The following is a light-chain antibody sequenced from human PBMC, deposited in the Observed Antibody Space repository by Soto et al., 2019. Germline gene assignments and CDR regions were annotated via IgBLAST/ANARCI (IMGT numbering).Light chain of an antibody. CDR2: SAS. V-gene: IGKV3-15*01. CDR1: QSISDT. J-gene: IGKJ5*01. Sequence: EIVMTQSPATLSVSPGGRATLSCRASQSISDTLAWYQQKPGQAPRLLIYSASRGATGFPARFSGSGSGTEFTLTISSLESDDFALYFCQEYNDWPLRTFGQGTRLEIK. CDR3: QEYNDWPLRT.